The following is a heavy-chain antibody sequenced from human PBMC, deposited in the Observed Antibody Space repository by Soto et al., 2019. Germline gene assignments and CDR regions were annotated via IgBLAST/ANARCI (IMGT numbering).Heavy chain of an antibody. V-gene: IGHV1-69*06. D-gene: IGHD3-16*02. CDR3: AHTHHDYVWGSYREGYYFDY. CDR2: IIPIFGTA. CDR1: GGTFSRYD. Sequence: VKVSCKACGGTFSRYDISWVGQAPGQGREWMGGIIPIFGTANYAQKFQGKVTITADKSTSTAYMDLSSLRSEDTAVYYCAHTHHDYVWGSYREGYYFDYWGQGTPVTVSS. J-gene: IGHJ4*02.